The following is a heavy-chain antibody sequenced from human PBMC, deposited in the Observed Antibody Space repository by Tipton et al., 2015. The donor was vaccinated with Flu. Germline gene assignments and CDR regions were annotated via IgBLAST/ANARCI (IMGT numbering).Heavy chain of an antibody. CDR2: IYYSGNT. J-gene: IGHJ3*02. Sequence: TLSLTCTVSGGSISSSSYYWGWIRQPPGKGLEWIGSIYYSGNTYNNPSLKSRVTISVDTSKNQFSLKLSSVTAADTAVYYCARDGFITMIVVVTPGAFDNWGQGTMVTVSS. D-gene: IGHD3-22*01. V-gene: IGHV4-39*07. CDR1: GGSISSSSYY. CDR3: ARDGFITMIVVVTPGAFDN.